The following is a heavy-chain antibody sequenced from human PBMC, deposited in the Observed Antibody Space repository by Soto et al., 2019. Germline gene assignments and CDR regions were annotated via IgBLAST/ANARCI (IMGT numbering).Heavy chain of an antibody. CDR2: IYSGGST. D-gene: IGHD1-26*01. CDR1: GFTVSSNY. V-gene: IGHV3-66*01. J-gene: IGHJ6*02. CDR3: ARDALVGATLSDYYYYGMDV. Sequence: EVQLVESGGGLVQPGGSLRLSCAASGFTVSSNYMSWVRQAPGKGLEWVSVIYSGGSTYYADSVKGRFTISRDNSKNTLYLKMNSLRAEDTAVYYCARDALVGATLSDYYYYGMDVWGQGTTVTVSS.